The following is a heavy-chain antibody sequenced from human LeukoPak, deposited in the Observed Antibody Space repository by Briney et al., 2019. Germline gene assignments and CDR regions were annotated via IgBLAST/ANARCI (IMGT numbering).Heavy chain of an antibody. Sequence: PSETLSLTCAVYGGSFSGYYWSWIRQPPGKGLEWIGEINHSGSTNYNPSLKSRVTISVDTSKNQFSLKLSSVTAADTAVYYCARDARATQYYYGMDVWGQGTTVTVSS. D-gene: IGHD2-8*01. CDR1: GGSFSGYY. V-gene: IGHV4-34*01. J-gene: IGHJ6*02. CDR2: INHSGST. CDR3: ARDARATQYYYGMDV.